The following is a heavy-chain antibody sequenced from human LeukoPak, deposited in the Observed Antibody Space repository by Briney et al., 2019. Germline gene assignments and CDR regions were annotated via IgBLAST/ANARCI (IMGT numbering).Heavy chain of an antibody. CDR2: ISAYNGNT. CDR3: ARVNFGSEDY. D-gene: IGHD3-10*01. Sequence: ASVKVSCKTSGYTFTSYGISWVRQAPGQGLEWMGWISAYNGNTNYAQKFQGRVTVTTETSTSTAYMELRSLRFDDTAVYYRARVNFGSEDYWGQGTLVTVSS. J-gene: IGHJ4*02. V-gene: IGHV1-18*01. CDR1: GYTFTSYG.